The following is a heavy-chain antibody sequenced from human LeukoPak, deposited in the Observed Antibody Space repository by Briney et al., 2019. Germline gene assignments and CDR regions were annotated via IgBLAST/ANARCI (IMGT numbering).Heavy chain of an antibody. Sequence: ASVKVSCKASGYTFTGYYMHWVRQAPGQGLVWMGWINPNSGGTNYAQKFQVRVTMTRDTSISTAYMELSRLRSDDTAVYYCARATIAVAGTGHDYWGQGTLVTVSS. J-gene: IGHJ4*02. CDR1: GYTFTGYY. CDR3: ARATIAVAGTGHDY. D-gene: IGHD6-19*01. CDR2: INPNSGGT. V-gene: IGHV1-2*02.